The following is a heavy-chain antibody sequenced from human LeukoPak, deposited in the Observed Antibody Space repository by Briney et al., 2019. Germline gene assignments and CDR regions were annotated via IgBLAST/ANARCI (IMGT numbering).Heavy chain of an antibody. CDR2: MAFDGSNR. J-gene: IGHJ4*02. V-gene: IGHV3-30*18. CDR3: AKDRDLQFEY. D-gene: IGHD4-11*01. Sequence: GGSLRLSCATSGFSFSNSGMHWVRQAPGRGLEWVAVMAFDGSNRYYTDSVRGRFTISRDNSKNTLYLQMNSLRAEDTAVYYCAKDRDLQFEYWGQGILVTVSS. CDR1: GFSFSNSG.